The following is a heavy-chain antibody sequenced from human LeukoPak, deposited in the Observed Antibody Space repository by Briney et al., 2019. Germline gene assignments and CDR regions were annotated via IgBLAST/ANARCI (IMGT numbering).Heavy chain of an antibody. Sequence: SETLSLTCTVSGGSISSYYWSWIRQPPGKGLEWIGYIYYSGSTNYNPSLKSRVTISVGTSKNQFSLKLSSVTAADTAVYYCARRSYYYYGMDVWGQGTTVTVSS. J-gene: IGHJ6*02. CDR3: ARRSYYYYGMDV. CDR2: IYYSGST. V-gene: IGHV4-59*08. CDR1: GGSISSYY.